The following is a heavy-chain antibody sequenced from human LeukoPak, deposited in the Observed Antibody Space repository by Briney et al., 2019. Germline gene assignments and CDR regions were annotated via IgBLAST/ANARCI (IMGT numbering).Heavy chain of an antibody. CDR3: ARSANPGVHDFDP. V-gene: IGHV3-48*02. CDR2: ITSSSNV. CDR1: GLTFSNYA. D-gene: IGHD6-6*01. J-gene: IGHJ5*02. Sequence: GCLRLSCEASGLTFSNYAMAWVRQAPGKGLEWLSYITSSSNVDFADSVKGRFTISRDNAKNSLYLQMNSLRDEDTAVYFCARSANPGVHDFDPWGQGTLVTVSS.